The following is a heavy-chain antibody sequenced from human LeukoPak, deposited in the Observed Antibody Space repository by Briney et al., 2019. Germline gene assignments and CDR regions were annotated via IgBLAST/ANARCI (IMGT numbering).Heavy chain of an antibody. D-gene: IGHD6-13*01. V-gene: IGHV1-8*01. CDR2: MNPTSGNT. CDR1: GYTFTSYD. J-gene: IGHJ4*02. Sequence: ASVKVSFKASGYTFTSYDINWVRQATGQGLEWMGWMNPTSGNTGYAQRFQGRVTMTRNTSITTAYMELSSLRSEDTAVYYCARVGSATAGTDFDYWGQGTLVTVSS. CDR3: ARVGSATAGTDFDY.